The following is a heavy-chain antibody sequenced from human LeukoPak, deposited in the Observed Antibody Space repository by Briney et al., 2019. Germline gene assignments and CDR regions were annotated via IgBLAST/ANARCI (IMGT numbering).Heavy chain of an antibody. CDR3: ARVDVVVPAARGPFDY. CDR1: GYTFTSYG. J-gene: IGHJ4*02. CDR2: ISAYNGNT. V-gene: IGHV1-18*01. D-gene: IGHD2-2*01. Sequence: ASVKVSCKASGYTFTSYGISWVRQAPGQGLEWMGWISAYNGNTNYAQKLQGRVTMTTDTSTSTAYMELRSLRSDDTAVYYCARVDVVVPAARGPFDYWGQGTLVTVSS.